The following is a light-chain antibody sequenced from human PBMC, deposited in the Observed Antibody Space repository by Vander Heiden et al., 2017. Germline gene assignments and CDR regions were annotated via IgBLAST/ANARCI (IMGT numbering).Light chain of an antibody. J-gene: IGLJ1*01. V-gene: IGLV2-11*01. Sequence: QSALTQPRSVSESPGQSVAISCTGTTSDVGGYNSVSWYQQHPGKAPTLMIYDVTQRPSGVPDRFSGSKSGNTASLTISGLQAEDEADYYCCSYAGTYTGVFGTGTRVTVL. CDR1: TSDVGGYNS. CDR2: DVT. CDR3: CSYAGTYTGV.